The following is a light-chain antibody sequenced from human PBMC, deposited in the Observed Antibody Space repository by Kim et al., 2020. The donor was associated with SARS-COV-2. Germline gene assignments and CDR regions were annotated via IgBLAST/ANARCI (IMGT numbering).Light chain of an antibody. CDR2: QDS. J-gene: IGLJ2*01. Sequence: SYELTQPPSVSVSPGQTASITCSGDKLGDKYACWYQQKPGQSPVLVIYQDSKRPSGIPERFSGSNSGNTATLTISGTQAMDEADYYCQAWDSSVVFGGG. CDR3: QAWDSSVV. V-gene: IGLV3-1*01. CDR1: KLGDKY.